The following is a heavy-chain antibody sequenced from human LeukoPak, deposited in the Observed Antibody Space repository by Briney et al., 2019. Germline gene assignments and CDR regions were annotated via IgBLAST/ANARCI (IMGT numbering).Heavy chain of an antibody. V-gene: IGHV4-59*08. J-gene: IGHJ4*02. CDR2: IYYSGST. Sequence: SETLSLTCTVSGGSISSYYWSWIRQPPGKGLEWIGYIYYSGSTNYNPSLKSRVTISVDTSKNQFSLKLSSVTAADTAVYYCARHWEWLPHYYFDYWGQGTLVTVSS. D-gene: IGHD3-3*01. CDR1: GGSISSYY. CDR3: ARHWEWLPHYYFDY.